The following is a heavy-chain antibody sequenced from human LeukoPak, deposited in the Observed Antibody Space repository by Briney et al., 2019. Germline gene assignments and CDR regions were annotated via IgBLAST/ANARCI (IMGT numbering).Heavy chain of an antibody. D-gene: IGHD2-2*01. CDR3: ARDSGEAEVPAAMFDY. J-gene: IGHJ4*02. Sequence: MTSETLSLTCAVYGGSFSGYYWSWIRQPPGKGPEWIGEINHSGSTNYNPSLKSRVTISVDTSKNQFSLKLGSVTAADTAVYYCARDSGEAEVPAAMFDYWGQGTLVTVSS. CDR2: INHSGST. V-gene: IGHV4-34*01. CDR1: GGSFSGYY.